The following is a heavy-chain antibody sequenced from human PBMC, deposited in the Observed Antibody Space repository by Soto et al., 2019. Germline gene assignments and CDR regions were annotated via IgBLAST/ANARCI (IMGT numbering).Heavy chain of an antibody. CDR1: GGTFSGYA. V-gene: IGHV1-69*01. Sequence: QVPLVQSGAEVKKPGSSVKVSCKASGGTFSGYAISWVRQAPGQGPEWMGGIIPIFGTANYAQKFQGRITITADETTRTAYMELSSLRSQYTALYYCARGRITMVRGVPNPRVDCWGQGTLVTVSS. J-gene: IGHJ4*02. D-gene: IGHD3-10*01. CDR2: IIPIFGTA. CDR3: ARGRITMVRGVPNPRVDC.